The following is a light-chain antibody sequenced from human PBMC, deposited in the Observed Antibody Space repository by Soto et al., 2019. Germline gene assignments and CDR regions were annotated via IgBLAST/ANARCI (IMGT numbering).Light chain of an antibody. J-gene: IGLJ2*01. CDR1: SSDVGPYNL. V-gene: IGLV2-23*02. CDR3: CSYAGSSMFV. Sequence: QSALTQPASVSGSPGQSITISCTGSSSDVGPYNLVSWYQHYPGKAPKLMSSEVVKRPSGVSNRFSGSKSGNTASLTISGLQAEDEADYYCCSYAGSSMFVFGGGTKLTVL. CDR2: EVV.